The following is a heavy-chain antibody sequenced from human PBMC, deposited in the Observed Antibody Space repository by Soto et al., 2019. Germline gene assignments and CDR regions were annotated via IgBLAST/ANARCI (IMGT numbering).Heavy chain of an antibody. D-gene: IGHD6-13*01. Sequence: SETLSLTCTVSGGSISSYYWSWIRQPPGKGLEWIGYIYYSGSTNYNPSLKSRVTISVDTSKNQFSLKLSSVTAADTAVYYCARGRGQQLAITKYYYYYYMDVWGKGTTVTVSS. CDR2: IYYSGST. CDR3: ARGRGQQLAITKYYYYYYMDV. J-gene: IGHJ6*03. CDR1: GGSISSYY. V-gene: IGHV4-59*01.